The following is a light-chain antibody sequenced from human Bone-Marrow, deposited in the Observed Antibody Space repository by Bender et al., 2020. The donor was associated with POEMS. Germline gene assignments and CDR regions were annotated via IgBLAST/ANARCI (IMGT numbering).Light chain of an antibody. CDR1: SSDVGDYRY. J-gene: IGLJ3*02. Sequence: QSALTQPRSVSGSPGQSVTISCSGTSSDVGDYRYVTWYQQHPDKAPKLIIFEVTKRPSGVSNRFSGSKSGSTASLTISGLQAEDEADYFCCSYAGNRPLVFGGGTKLTVL. CDR2: EVT. V-gene: IGLV2-11*01. CDR3: CSYAGNRPLV.